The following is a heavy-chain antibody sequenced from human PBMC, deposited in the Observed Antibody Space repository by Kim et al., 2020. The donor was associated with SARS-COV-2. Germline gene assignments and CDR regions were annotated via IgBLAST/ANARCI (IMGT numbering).Heavy chain of an antibody. CDR2: ITCDGSDT. J-gene: IGHJ4*01. V-gene: IGHV3-30*18. CDR1: GFKFTSYG. Sequence: GGSLRLSCSASGFKFTSYGMHWVRQTPGKGPECVAAITCDGSDTQYADSVKGSFTISRDNSKNTLYLQLNNLRVEDTAMYYCAKCIYCCDNREYHPYFY. D-gene: IGHD2-2*01. CDR3: AKCIYCCDNREYHPYFY.